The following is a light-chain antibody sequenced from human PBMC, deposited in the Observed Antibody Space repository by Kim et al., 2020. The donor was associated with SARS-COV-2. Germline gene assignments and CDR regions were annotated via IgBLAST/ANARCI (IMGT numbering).Light chain of an antibody. CDR2: DVS. CDR1: SSDVGGYNY. J-gene: IGLJ2*01. V-gene: IGLV2-14*03. CDR3: SSYTSSSTLV. Sequence: GQSTTISWTGTSSDVGGYNYDSWYQQHPGKAPKHMIYDVSSRPSGVSNRFSGSKSGNTASQTISGLQAEDEAYYYCSSYTSSSTLVFGGGTQLTVL.